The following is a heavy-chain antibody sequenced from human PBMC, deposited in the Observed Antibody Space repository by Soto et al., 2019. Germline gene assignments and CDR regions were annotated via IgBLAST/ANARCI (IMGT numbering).Heavy chain of an antibody. D-gene: IGHD1-1*01. CDR3: ARVETDHWFDL. Sequence: QPPGKGLEWIGYIYYSGSTYYNPSLKSRVTISVDTSKNQFSLKLSSVTAADTAVFYCARVETDHWFDLSGQETRVTVPS. V-gene: IGHV4-30-4*01. CDR2: IYYSGST. J-gene: IGHJ5*02.